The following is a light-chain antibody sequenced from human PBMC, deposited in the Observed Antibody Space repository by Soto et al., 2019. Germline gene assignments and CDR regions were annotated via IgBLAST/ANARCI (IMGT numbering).Light chain of an antibody. Sequence: EIVLTQSPATLSLSPGERATLSCWASQSVSNSLAWYQQRPGQSPRLLIYDVSTRATGIQARFGGSGSGTDFTLTIRSLETEDFAVYYCKQRTNWPLTFGGGTKVDI. V-gene: IGKV3-11*01. J-gene: IGKJ4*01. CDR1: QSVSNS. CDR2: DVS. CDR3: KQRTNWPLT.